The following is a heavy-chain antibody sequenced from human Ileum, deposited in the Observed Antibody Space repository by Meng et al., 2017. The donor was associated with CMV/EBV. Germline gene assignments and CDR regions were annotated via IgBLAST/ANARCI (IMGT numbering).Heavy chain of an antibody. CDR2: ITSTGRTK. V-gene: IGHV3-48*04. CDR1: EFCFSFYS. J-gene: IGHJ4*02. CDR3: ATEPENEGSWHFDH. D-gene: IGHD1-14*01. Sequence: GGSLRLSCVFSEFCFSFYSINWVRQAPGKGLEWVSYITSTGRTKYYADSVRGRFAISRDNAKRSAFLQMDFLRVDDTAVYYCATEPENEGSWHFDHWGQGTLVTVSS.